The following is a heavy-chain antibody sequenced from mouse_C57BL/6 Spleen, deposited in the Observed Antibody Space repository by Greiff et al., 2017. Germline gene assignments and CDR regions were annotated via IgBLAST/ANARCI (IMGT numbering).Heavy chain of an antibody. J-gene: IGHJ2*01. CDR3: ARPKRDISGYFDY. Sequence: QVQLQQPGAELVMPGASVKLSCKASGYTFTSYWMHWVKQRPGQGLEWIGEIDPSDSYTNYNQKFKGKSTLTVDKSSSTAYMQLSSLTSEDSAVYYCARPKRDISGYFDYWGQGTTLTVSS. CDR1: GYTFTSYW. D-gene: IGHD3-2*02. CDR2: IDPSDSYT. V-gene: IGHV1-69*01.